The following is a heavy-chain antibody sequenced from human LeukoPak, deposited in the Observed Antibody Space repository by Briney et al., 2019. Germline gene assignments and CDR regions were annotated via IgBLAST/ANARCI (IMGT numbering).Heavy chain of an antibody. CDR2: ISGSGGST. Sequence: PGGSLRLSCTASGFTFGDYAMSWVRQAPGKGLEWVSAISGSGGSTYYADSVKGRFTISRDNSKNTLYLQMNSLRAEDTALYYCAKDVEEGMTTVTTFVYWGQGTLVTVSS. V-gene: IGHV3-23*01. CDR1: GFTFGDYA. CDR3: AKDVEEGMTTVTTFVY. J-gene: IGHJ4*02. D-gene: IGHD4-17*01.